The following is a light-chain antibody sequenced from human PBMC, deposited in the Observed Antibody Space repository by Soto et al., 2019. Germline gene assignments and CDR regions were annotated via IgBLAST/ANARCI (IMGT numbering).Light chain of an antibody. CDR3: QQSYSTPPWT. V-gene: IGKV1-39*01. Sequence: DLQMTQSPSSLSASVGDRVTIICRASHSISNYLNWYQQRPGKAPNLLIYGASTLQTGVPSRFSGSGSGTDFTLTISSLQPEDFATYYCQQSYSTPPWTFGQGTKVEIK. CDR1: HSISNY. CDR2: GAS. J-gene: IGKJ1*01.